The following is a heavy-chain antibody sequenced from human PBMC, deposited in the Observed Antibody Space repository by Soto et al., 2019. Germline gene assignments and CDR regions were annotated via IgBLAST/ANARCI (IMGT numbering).Heavy chain of an antibody. V-gene: IGHV4-59*08. CDR2: IYYCGRT. CDR3: ARLNGYFVSTNCHGYYGMDV. D-gene: IGHD2-2*03. J-gene: IGHJ6*02. Sequence: SETLSLTCTVDSISTYYWNWIRQPPGKGLEWIGYIYYCGRTNYNSSLKSRITMSVDTSKNQFSLKLSSVTAADTAVYYCARLNGYFVSTNCHGYYGMDVWGQGTTVTGSS. CDR1: DSISTYY.